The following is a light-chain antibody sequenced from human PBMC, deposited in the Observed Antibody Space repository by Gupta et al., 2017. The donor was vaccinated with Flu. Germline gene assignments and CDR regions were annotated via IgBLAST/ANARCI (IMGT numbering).Light chain of an antibody. J-gene: IGKJ5*01. Sequence: PDTLSVSPGERATLSCRASQSVTSDLAWYQQKPGQAPRLLISGASNRATAVPARFSGSGSGTEFALSISSLQSEDSALYYCQQDDFWPGTFGQGTRLEMK. CDR1: QSVTSD. V-gene: IGKV3-15*01. CDR2: GAS. CDR3: QQDDFWPGT.